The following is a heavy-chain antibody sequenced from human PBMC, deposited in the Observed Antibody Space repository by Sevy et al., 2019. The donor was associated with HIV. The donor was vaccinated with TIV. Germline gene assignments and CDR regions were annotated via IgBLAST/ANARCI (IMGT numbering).Heavy chain of an antibody. D-gene: IGHD1-26*01. J-gene: IGHJ4*02. CDR2: IYYNGHI. V-gene: IGHV4-59*11. Sequence: SETLSLTCTVSGGSITSLYWNWIRQQPGKGLEWIANIYYNGHINYNPSLKRRVTLSLDTSKNQFSLRLSSVTAADTAMYYCAGENAWGRGYSWGQGTLVTVSS. CDR1: GGSITSLY. CDR3: AGENAWGRGYS.